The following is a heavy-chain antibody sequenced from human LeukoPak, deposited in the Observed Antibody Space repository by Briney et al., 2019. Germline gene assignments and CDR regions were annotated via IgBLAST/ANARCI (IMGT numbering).Heavy chain of an antibody. Sequence: PSETLSLTCTVSGGSISSYYWSWIRQPPGKALEWIGNIYYSGSTNYNPSLKSRVTISVDTSKNQFSLKLSSVTAADTAVYYCARTYDFWSGPRFDYWGQGTLVTVSS. CDR2: IYYSGST. J-gene: IGHJ4*02. CDR1: GGSISSYY. CDR3: ARTYDFWSGPRFDY. D-gene: IGHD3-3*01. V-gene: IGHV4-59*01.